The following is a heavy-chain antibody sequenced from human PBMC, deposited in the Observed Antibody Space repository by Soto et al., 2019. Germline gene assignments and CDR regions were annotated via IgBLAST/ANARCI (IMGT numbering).Heavy chain of an antibody. CDR3: ARARNYNLVVITTGDV. CDR1: GYTFTSYG. V-gene: IGHV1-18*01. CDR2: ISAYNGNT. Sequence: QVQLVQSGAEVKKPGASVKVSCKASGYTFTSYGISWVRQAPGQGLEWMGWISAYNGNTNYAQKLQGRVNMTTDTSTSTAYMELRSLRSDDTAVYYCARARNYNLVVITTGDVWCQGTLVTVSS. D-gene: IGHD3-22*01. J-gene: IGHJ4*02.